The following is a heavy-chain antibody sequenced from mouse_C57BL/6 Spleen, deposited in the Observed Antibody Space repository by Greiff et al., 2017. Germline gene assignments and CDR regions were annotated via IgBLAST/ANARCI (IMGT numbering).Heavy chain of an antibody. J-gene: IGHJ2*01. CDR2: IDPSDSYT. CDR1: GYTFTSYW. D-gene: IGHD4-1*01. CDR3: ARGTGTDYFDY. Sequence: QVQLKQPGAELVMPGASVKLSCKASGYTFTSYWMHWVKQRPGQGLEWIGEIDPSDSYTNYNQKFKGKSTLTVDKSSSTAYMQLSSLTSEDSAVYYCARGTGTDYFDYWGQGTTLTASS. V-gene: IGHV1-69*01.